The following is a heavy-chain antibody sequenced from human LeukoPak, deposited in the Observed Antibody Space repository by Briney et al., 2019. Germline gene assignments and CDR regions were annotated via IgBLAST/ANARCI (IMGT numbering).Heavy chain of an antibody. CDR3: AKAGSEARYFDWLLSLIDY. Sequence: GGSLRLSCAASGFTFSSYAMSWVRQAPGKGLEWVSGISWNSGSIGYADSVKGRFTISRDNAKNSLYLQMNSLRAEDTALYYCAKAGSEARYFDWLLSLIDYWGQGTLVTVSS. CDR2: ISWNSGSI. J-gene: IGHJ4*02. CDR1: GFTFSSYA. D-gene: IGHD3-9*01. V-gene: IGHV3-9*01.